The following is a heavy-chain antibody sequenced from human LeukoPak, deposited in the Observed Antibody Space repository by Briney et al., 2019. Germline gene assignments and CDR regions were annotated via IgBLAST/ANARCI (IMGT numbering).Heavy chain of an antibody. D-gene: IGHD6-19*01. CDR1: GYSFTSYW. CDR2: IYPGDSDT. Sequence: GESLKISCKGSGYSFTSYWIGWVRQMPGKGLEWMGIIYPGDSDTRYSPSFQRHVTISADKSISTAYLQWSSLKASDTAMYYCASLGIAVARLGTGFDYWGQGTLVTVSS. J-gene: IGHJ4*02. V-gene: IGHV5-51*01. CDR3: ASLGIAVARLGTGFDY.